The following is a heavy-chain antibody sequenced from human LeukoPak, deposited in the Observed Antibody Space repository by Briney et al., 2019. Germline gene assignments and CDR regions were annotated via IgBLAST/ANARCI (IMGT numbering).Heavy chain of an antibody. CDR2: ISGSGGST. CDR1: GFTFSANA. D-gene: IGHD6-19*01. V-gene: IGHV3-23*01. CDR3: AKDWMAVADY. J-gene: IGHJ4*02. Sequence: GGSLRLSCVASGFTFSANAMSWVRQAPGQGLEWVSAISGSGGSTYYADSVKGRFTISRDNSKNTLYLQMNSLRAEDTAVYYCAKDWMAVADYWGQGTLVTVSS.